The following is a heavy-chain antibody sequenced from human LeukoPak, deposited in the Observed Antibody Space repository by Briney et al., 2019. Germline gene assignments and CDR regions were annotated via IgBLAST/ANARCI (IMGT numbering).Heavy chain of an antibody. CDR3: ISDSEGRSGGDY. J-gene: IGHJ4*02. Sequence: GGSVTLSXAASGFKFNNYWMLWVPQVPGKGLVWVSHINRDGGITTYADYVKGRFTISRDNAKIMLYLQLHSLSAQDTDLYSVISDSEGRSGGDYWGQATLVNVSS. V-gene: IGHV3-74*03. CDR2: INRDGGIT. CDR1: GFKFNNYW. D-gene: IGHD3-10*01.